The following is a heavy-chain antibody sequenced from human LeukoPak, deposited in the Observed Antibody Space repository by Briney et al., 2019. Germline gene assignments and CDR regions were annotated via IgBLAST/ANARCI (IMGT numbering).Heavy chain of an antibody. CDR3: ARGSSSSGEFDY. CDR2: TSYSGST. V-gene: IGHV4-59*08. CDR1: GGSISSSY. J-gene: IGHJ4*02. Sequence: PSETLSLTCTVSGGSISSSYWSWIRQPPGKGLEWIGYTSYSGSTDYNPSLKSRVTMSVDTSKNQFSLKLSSVTAADTAVYYCARGSSSSGEFDYWGQGTLVTVSS. D-gene: IGHD6-6*01.